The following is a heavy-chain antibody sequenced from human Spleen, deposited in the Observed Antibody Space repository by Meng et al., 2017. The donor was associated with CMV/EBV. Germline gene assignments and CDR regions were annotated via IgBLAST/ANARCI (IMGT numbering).Heavy chain of an antibody. CDR3: ATLNRKNQERLRPYGMDV. CDR1: GYTFTGYY. J-gene: IGHJ6*02. Sequence: QVQVVHSAAEVKAPGAAVKVSCKASGYTFTGYYMHWVRQAPGQGLEWMGWINPNSGGTNYAQKFQGRVTMTRDTSISTAYMELSRLRSDDTAVYYCATLNRKNQERLRPYGMDVWGQGTTVTVSS. V-gene: IGHV1-2*02. CDR2: INPNSGGT. D-gene: IGHD1-1*01.